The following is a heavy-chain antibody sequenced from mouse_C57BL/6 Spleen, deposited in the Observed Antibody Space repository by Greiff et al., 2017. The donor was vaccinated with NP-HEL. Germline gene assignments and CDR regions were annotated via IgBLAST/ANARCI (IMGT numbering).Heavy chain of an antibody. Sequence: VQLQQPGAELVRPGSSVKLSCKASGYTFTSYWMDWVKQRPGQGLEWIGNIYPSDSETHYNQKFKDKATLTVDKSSSTAYMQLSSLTSEDSAVYYCATAQATAMDYWGQGTSVTVSS. J-gene: IGHJ4*01. V-gene: IGHV1-61*01. D-gene: IGHD3-2*02. CDR3: ATAQATAMDY. CDR2: IYPSDSET. CDR1: GYTFTSYW.